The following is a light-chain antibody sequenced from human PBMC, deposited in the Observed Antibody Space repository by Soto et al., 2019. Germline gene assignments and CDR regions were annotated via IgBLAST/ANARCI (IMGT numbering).Light chain of an antibody. CDR1: SSDVGNYNL. V-gene: IGLV2-23*01. CDR3: CSYAGRSTPVL. Sequence: QSALTQPASVSGSPGQSITISCTGTSSDVGNYNLVFWYQQHPGKPPKLMIYEGSKRPSGVSNRFSGSKSVNTTSLTISGLQAEDEADYYCCSYAGRSTPVLFGGGTKLTVL. CDR2: EGS. J-gene: IGLJ2*01.